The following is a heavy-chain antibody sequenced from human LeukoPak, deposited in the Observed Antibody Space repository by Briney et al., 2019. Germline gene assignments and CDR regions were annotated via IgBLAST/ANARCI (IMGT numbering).Heavy chain of an antibody. Sequence: GGSLRLSCAASGFTFSSYAMHWVRQAPGKGLEWVAVISYDGSNKYYADSVKGRFTISRDNSKNTLYLQMNSLRAEDTAVDXXXXXXXXXXXXXXXXWGQGALVTVSS. J-gene: IGHJ4*02. CDR3: XXXXXXXXXXXXXX. CDR1: GFTFSSYA. CDR2: ISYDGSNK. V-gene: IGHV3-30*04.